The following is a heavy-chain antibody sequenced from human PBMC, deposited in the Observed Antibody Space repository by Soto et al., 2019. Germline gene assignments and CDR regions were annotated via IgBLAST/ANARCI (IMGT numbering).Heavy chain of an antibody. Sequence: GGSLRLSWAVSGFTVSSNYMSWVRQAPGKGLEWVSVIYSGGSTYYADSVKGRFTISRDNSKNTLYLQMNSLRAEDTAVYYCARGREQWLLPYDYWGQGTLVTVSS. CDR2: IYSGGST. V-gene: IGHV3-66*01. CDR1: GFTVSSNY. J-gene: IGHJ4*02. CDR3: ARGREQWLLPYDY. D-gene: IGHD6-19*01.